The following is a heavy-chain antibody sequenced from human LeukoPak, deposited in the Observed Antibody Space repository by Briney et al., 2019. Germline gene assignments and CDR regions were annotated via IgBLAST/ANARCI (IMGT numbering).Heavy chain of an antibody. Sequence: SETLSLTCSVSGGSISSSYWSWIRQPPGRGLEWIGYSYYTGDSNYSPSLKSRVTISFATSKNQFSLRLRSVTATDTAVYYCARRVHNRGLYDLGAFDIWGQGTMVTVSS. CDR2: SYYTGDS. CDR3: ARRVHNRGLYDLGAFDI. D-gene: IGHD1-14*01. V-gene: IGHV4-59*08. CDR1: GGSISSSY. J-gene: IGHJ3*02.